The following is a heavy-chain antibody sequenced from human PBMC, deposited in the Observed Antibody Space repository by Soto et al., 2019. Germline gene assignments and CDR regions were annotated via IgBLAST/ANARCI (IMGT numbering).Heavy chain of an antibody. V-gene: IGHV1-18*01. CDR2: ISAYNGNT. D-gene: IGHD3-10*01. CDR3: ARVFRGSGSTYYYYNYMDV. Sequence: ASVKVSCKASGYTFTSYGISWVRQAPGQGLEWMGWISAYNGNTNYAQKLQGRVTMTTDTSTSTAYMELRSLRSDDTAVYYCARVFRGSGSTYYYYNYMDVWGKGTTVTVSS. CDR1: GYTFTSYG. J-gene: IGHJ6*03.